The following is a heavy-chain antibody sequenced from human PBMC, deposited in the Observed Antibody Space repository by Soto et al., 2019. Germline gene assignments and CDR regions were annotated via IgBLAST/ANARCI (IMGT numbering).Heavy chain of an antibody. CDR1: GFTFSSYD. V-gene: IGHV3-13*01. J-gene: IGHJ2*01. CDR2: ISTAGGT. D-gene: IGHD7-27*01. Sequence: EVQLVESGGGLVQPGGSLRLSCAASGFTFSSYDMHWVRQVAGKGLEWVSAISTAGGTHYADSVKGRFTISTENAKNSLYLQMNSLRAGDMAVYYCARELGMYGYWYFDLWGRGTLVTVSS. CDR3: ARELGMYGYWYFDL.